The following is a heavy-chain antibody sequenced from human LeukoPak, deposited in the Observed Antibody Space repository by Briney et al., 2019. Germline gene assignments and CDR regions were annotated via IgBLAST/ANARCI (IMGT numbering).Heavy chain of an antibody. J-gene: IGHJ5*02. CDR2: INHSGST. V-gene: IGHV4-34*01. D-gene: IGHD4-17*01. CDR1: GGSFSGYY. CDR3: ASGSYGHDNWFDP. Sequence: PSETLSLTCAVYGGSFSGYYWSWIRKPPGKGLEWIGEINHSGSTNYNPSLKSRVTISVDTSKNQFSLKLSSVTAADTAVYYCASGSYGHDNWFDPWGQGTLVTVSS.